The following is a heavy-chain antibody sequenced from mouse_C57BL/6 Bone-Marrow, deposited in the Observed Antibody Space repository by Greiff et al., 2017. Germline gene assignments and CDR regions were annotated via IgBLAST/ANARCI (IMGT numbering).Heavy chain of an antibody. V-gene: IGHV5-4*03. J-gene: IGHJ3*01. CDR3: AGGVITTSFAY. Sequence: DVKLVESGGGLVKPGGSLKLSCAASGFTFSSYAMSWVRQTPEKRLEWVATISDGGSYTYYPDNVKGRFTISRDNAKNNLYLQMSHLKSEDTAMYYCAGGVITTSFAYWGQGTLVTVSA. CDR2: ISDGGSYT. CDR1: GFTFSSYA. D-gene: IGHD2-4*01.